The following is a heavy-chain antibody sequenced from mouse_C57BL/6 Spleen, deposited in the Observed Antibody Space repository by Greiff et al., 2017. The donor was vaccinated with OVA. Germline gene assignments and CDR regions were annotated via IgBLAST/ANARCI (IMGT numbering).Heavy chain of an antibody. V-gene: IGHV1-82*01. CDR3: AREEVYYGSSYFDY. CDR2: IYPGDGDT. J-gene: IGHJ2*01. Sequence: VKLQESGPELVKPGASVKISCKASGYAFSSSWMNWVKQRPGKGLEWIGRIYPGDGDTNYNGKFKGKATLTADKSSSTAYMQLSSLTSEDSAVYFCAREEVYYGSSYFDYWGQGTTLTVSS. D-gene: IGHD1-1*01. CDR1: GYAFSSSW.